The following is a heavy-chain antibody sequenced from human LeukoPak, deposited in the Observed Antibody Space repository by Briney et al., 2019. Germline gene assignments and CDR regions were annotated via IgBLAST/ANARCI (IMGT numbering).Heavy chain of an antibody. J-gene: IGHJ5*02. CDR3: ARDNSGSAFDP. CDR1: GFTFSSYA. V-gene: IGHV3-30-3*01. Sequence: GGSLRLSCAASGFTFSSYAMHWVRQAPVKGLEWVAVISYDGSNKYYADSVKGRFTISRDNSKNTLYLQMNSLRAEDTAVYYCARDNSGSAFDPWGQGTLVTVSS. CDR2: ISYDGSNK. D-gene: IGHD1-26*01.